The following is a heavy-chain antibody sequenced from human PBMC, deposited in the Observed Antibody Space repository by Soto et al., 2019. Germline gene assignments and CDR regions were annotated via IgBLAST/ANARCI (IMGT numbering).Heavy chain of an antibody. CDR1: GFTLSSYW. CDR3: ARDQGGADDY. J-gene: IGHJ4*02. CDR2: IKQDGSVK. Sequence: EVQLVESGGGLVQPGGSLRLSCAASGFTLSSYWMNWVRQAPGKGLEWVANIKQDGSVKYYVDSVRGRFTISRDNAKNSLYLQMNSLRAEDTALYYCARDQGGADDYWVQGTLVTVSS. V-gene: IGHV3-7*05.